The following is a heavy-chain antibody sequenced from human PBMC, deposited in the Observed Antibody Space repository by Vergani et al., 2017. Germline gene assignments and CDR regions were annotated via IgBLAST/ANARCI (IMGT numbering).Heavy chain of an antibody. CDR1: GFTFSSYA. CDR2: IKQDGSEK. J-gene: IGHJ3*02. V-gene: IGHV3-7*01. Sequence: EVQLVESGGVVVQPGGSLRLSCAASGFTFSSYAMSWVRQAPGKGLEWVANIKQDGSEKYYADSVKGRFTISRDNAKNSLYLQMNSLRAEDTAVYYCARAGSYLDSSDAFDIWGQGTMVTVSS. D-gene: IGHD3-22*01. CDR3: ARAGSYLDSSDAFDI.